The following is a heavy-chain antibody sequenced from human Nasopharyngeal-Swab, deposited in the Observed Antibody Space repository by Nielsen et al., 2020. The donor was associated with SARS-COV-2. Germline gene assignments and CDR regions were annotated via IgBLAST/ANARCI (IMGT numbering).Heavy chain of an antibody. Sequence: ASVKVSCKASGYTFTSYDINWVRQATGKGLEWMGWMNPNSGNTGYAQKFQGRVTMTRNTHISTAYMELSSLRSEDTAVYYCTRGFIVATIFHYYYYMDVWGKGTTVTVSS. CDR3: TRGFIVATIFHYYYYMDV. CDR2: MNPNSGNT. CDR1: GYTFTSYD. J-gene: IGHJ6*03. V-gene: IGHV1-8*01. D-gene: IGHD5-12*01.